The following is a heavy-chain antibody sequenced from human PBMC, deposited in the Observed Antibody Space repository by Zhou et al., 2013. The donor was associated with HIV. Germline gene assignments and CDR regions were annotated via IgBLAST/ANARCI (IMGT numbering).Heavy chain of an antibody. D-gene: IGHD3-22*01. V-gene: IGHV3-30*02. CDR3: AKDRGYSPYYYYGMDV. J-gene: IGHJ6*02. CDR2: IRNDGSDK. Sequence: VQLVESGGGVVQPGGSLRLSCAASGFTFSSYGMQWVRQAPGKGLEWVAFIRNDGSDKYYADSVKGRFTISRDNSKNTLYLQMNSLRAEDTAVYYCAKDRGYSPYYYYGMDVWGQGTTGHRL. CDR1: GFTFSSYG.